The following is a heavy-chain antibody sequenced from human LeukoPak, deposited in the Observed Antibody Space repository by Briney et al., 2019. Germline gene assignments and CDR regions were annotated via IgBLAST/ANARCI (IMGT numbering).Heavy chain of an antibody. V-gene: IGHV4-34*01. CDR2: INHSGST. Sequence: PSETLSLTCAVYGGSFSGYYWSWIRQPPGKGLEWIGEINHSGSTNYNPSLKSRVTISVDTSKNQFSLKLSSVTAADTAVYHCARGAHDTSLNWFDPWGQGTLVTVSS. J-gene: IGHJ5*02. CDR1: GGSFSGYY. CDR3: ARGAHDTSLNWFDP. D-gene: IGHD2-2*01.